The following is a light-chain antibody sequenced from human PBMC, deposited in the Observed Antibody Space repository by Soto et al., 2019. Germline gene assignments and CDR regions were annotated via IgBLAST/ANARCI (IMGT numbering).Light chain of an antibody. CDR3: QQLNSYPLT. CDR1: QGITNY. J-gene: IGKJ4*01. CDR2: GAS. Sequence: EIQLTQSPSSLSASVGDRVTITCRASQGITNYLAWYQQKPGKAPKLLIYGASSLARGLPSRFSGSGSRTDFTLTISSLQPEYSASYYCQQLNSYPLTFGGGTKVEIK. V-gene: IGKV1-9*01.